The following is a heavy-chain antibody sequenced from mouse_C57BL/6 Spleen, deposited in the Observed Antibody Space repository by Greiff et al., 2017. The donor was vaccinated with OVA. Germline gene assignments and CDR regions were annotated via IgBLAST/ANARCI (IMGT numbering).Heavy chain of an antibody. CDR2: FHPYNDDT. Sequence: VKLVESGAELVKPGASVKMSCKASGYTFTTYPIEWMKQNHGKSLEWIGNFHPYNDDTKYNEKFKGKATLTVEKSSSTVYLELSRLTSDDSAVYYCARALYYYGSPYFDVWGTGTTVTVSS. V-gene: IGHV1-47*01. D-gene: IGHD1-1*01. J-gene: IGHJ1*03. CDR3: ARALYYYGSPYFDV. CDR1: GYTFTTYP.